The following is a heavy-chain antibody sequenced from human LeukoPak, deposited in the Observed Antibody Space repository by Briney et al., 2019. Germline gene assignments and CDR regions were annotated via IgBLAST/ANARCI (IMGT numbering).Heavy chain of an antibody. V-gene: IGHV4-59*08. Sequence: SETLSLTCTVSGGSISSYYWSWIRQPPGKGLEWIGYIYDSGSTNYNPSLKSRVTISVDTSKNQFSLKLTSVTAADTAVYYCASRGVAAAYDAFDIWGQGTMVTVSS. J-gene: IGHJ3*02. CDR3: ASRGVAAAYDAFDI. CDR2: IYDSGST. CDR1: GGSISSYY. D-gene: IGHD6-13*01.